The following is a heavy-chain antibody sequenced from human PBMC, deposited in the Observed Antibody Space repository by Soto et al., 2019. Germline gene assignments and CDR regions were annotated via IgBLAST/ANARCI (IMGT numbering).Heavy chain of an antibody. D-gene: IGHD3-16*01. CDR2: IKRDGREK. J-gene: IGHJ4*02. CDR1: GFMFSSYW. V-gene: IGHV3-7*03. Sequence: GGSLRLSCTASGFMFSSYWMTWVRHVPGKGLQWVAKIKRDGREKYYVDFVKGRFTISRDNAENSVFLDMNNLRVDDTADYYCARARPTDSEIDYGGQGGLGTVYS. CDR3: ARARPTDSEIDY.